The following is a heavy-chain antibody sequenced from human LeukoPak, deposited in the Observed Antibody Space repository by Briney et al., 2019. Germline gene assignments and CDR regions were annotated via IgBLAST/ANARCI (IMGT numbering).Heavy chain of an antibody. V-gene: IGHV4-61*08. Sequence: SQTLSLTCTVSGGSISSGDYYWSWIRQPPGKGLEWIGSLSYSGSSNYNPSLKSRITISIDMSKNQLSLSLTSVTAADTAVYYCAKSSVPAAPFDSWGQGTLVTVSS. CDR2: LSYSGSS. CDR3: AKSSVPAAPFDS. D-gene: IGHD2-2*01. J-gene: IGHJ4*02. CDR1: GGSISSGDYY.